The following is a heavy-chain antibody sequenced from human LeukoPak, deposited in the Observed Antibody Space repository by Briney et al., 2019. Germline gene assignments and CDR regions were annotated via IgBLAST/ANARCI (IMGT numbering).Heavy chain of an antibody. CDR1: GYSISSGYY. CDR2: INHSRST. CDR3: ASKSYCSGGSCYSSASGYMDV. V-gene: IGHV4-38-2*02. J-gene: IGHJ6*03. D-gene: IGHD2-15*01. Sequence: SETLSLTCTVSGYSISSGYYWSWIRQPPGKGLAWIGEINHSRSTNYNPSLKSRVTISVDTSKNQFSLKLSSVTAADTAVYYCASKSYCSGGSCYSSASGYMDVWGKGTTVTISS.